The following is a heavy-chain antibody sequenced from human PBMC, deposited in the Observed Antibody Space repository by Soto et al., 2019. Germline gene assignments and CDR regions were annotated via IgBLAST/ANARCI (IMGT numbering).Heavy chain of an antibody. Sequence: GGSLRLSCAASGFTFRSYAMNWVRQAPGKGLEWVSGISGSGGNTEYADSVKGRFTISRDNSKSTLYLQMNSLRAEDTALYYCAKGRSYYYYYGVDVWGQGTTVTVSS. CDR1: GFTFRSYA. V-gene: IGHV3-23*01. J-gene: IGHJ6*02. CDR2: ISGSGGNT. CDR3: AKGRSYYYYYGVDV.